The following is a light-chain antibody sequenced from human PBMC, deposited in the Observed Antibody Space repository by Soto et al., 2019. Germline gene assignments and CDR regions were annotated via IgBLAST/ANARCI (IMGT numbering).Light chain of an antibody. CDR2: EVS. J-gene: IGLJ1*01. CDR1: SSDVGRYDY. V-gene: IGLV2-14*01. Sequence: QSALTQPASVSGSPGQSIAISCTGTSSDVGRYDYVSWYQHHPGKAPKLIIHEVSNRPSGVSDRFSGSKSGNTASLTISGLQAYDEDDYYCSSHTTCNTQVFRTGTKVPVL. CDR3: SSHTTCNTQV.